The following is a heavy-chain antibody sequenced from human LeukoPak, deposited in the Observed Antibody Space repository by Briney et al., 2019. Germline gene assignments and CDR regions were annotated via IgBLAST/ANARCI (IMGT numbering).Heavy chain of an antibody. CDR2: ISGSGGST. Sequence: GGSLRLSCVASGFTFSNYAMSWVRQAPGKGLEWVSAISGSGGSTYYADSVKGRFTISRDDSKNTLYLQMNSLRAEDTAVYYCAGRFLEGPWGQGTLVTVSS. D-gene: IGHD3-3*01. V-gene: IGHV3-23*01. CDR3: AGRFLEGP. CDR1: GFTFSNYA. J-gene: IGHJ5*02.